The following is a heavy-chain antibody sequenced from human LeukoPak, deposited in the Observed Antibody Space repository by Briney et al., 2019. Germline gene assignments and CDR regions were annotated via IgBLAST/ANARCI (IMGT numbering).Heavy chain of an antibody. CDR2: MNPNRGNT. J-gene: IGHJ3*02. CDR1: GYTFTSHE. D-gene: IGHD2-21*02. V-gene: IGHV1-8*01. Sequence: GASVKVSCGASGYTFTSHEINWVRQAPGQGLEWMGWMNPNRGNTGYAEKFQGRVTMTRNTSTSTAYMELSSLRFEDSAVYYCARALVTDDGFDIWGQGTMVTVSS. CDR3: ARALVTDDGFDI.